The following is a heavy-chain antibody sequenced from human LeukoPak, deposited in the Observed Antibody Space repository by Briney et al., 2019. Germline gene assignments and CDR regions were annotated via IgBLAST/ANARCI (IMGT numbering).Heavy chain of an antibody. V-gene: IGHV3-23*01. CDR1: GFTFSSYA. J-gene: IGHJ4*02. CDR3: AKAEYSSGWYSGHDY. CDR2: ISGSGGST. Sequence: GGSLRLSCAASGFTFSSYAVSWVRQAPGKGLEWVSAISGSGGSTYYADSVKGRFTISRDNFKNTLYLQMNSLRAEDTAVYYCAKAEYSSGWYSGHDYWGQGTLVAVSS. D-gene: IGHD6-19*01.